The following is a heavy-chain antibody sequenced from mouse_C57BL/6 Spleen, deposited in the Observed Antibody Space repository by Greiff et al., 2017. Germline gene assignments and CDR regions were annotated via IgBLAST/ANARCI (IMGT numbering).Heavy chain of an antibody. V-gene: IGHV1-62-2*01. Sequence: QVQLQQSGAELVKPGASVKLSCKASGYTFTEYTIHWVQQRSGQGLEWIGWFYPGSGSIKYHENFKDKATLASGKSSGRVYMELRRLTSEDSAVYFSASHEESYDGYRGGAMDDWGQGTSGTVSS. CDR2: FYPGSGSI. J-gene: IGHJ4*01. D-gene: IGHD2-3*01. CDR3: ASHEESYDGYRGGAMDD. CDR1: GYTFTEYT.